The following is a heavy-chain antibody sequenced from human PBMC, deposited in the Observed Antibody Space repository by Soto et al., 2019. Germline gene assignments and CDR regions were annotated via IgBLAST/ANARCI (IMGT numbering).Heavy chain of an antibody. D-gene: IGHD3-16*01. Sequence: ASVKVSCKASGGTFSSYAISWVRQAPGQGLEWMGGIIPIFGTANYAQKFQGRVTITADESTSTAYMELSSLRSEDTAVYYCARDGDGDRNYVLGDDPHKLGGIYYYYGMDVWGQGTTVTVSS. CDR1: GGTFSSYA. CDR2: IIPIFGTA. V-gene: IGHV1-69*13. J-gene: IGHJ6*02. CDR3: ARDGDGDRNYVLGDDPHKLGGIYYYYGMDV.